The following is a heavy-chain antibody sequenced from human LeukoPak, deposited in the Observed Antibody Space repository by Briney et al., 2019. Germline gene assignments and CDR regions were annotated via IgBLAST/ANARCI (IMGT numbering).Heavy chain of an antibody. CDR3: AREPWYGDYVNYFDY. Sequence: GGSLRLSCAASGFTFSSYAMHWVRQAPGKGLEWVAVISYDGSNKYYADSVKGRFTISRDNSKNTLYLQMNSLRAEDTAVYYCAREPWYGDYVNYFDYWAREPWSPSPQ. D-gene: IGHD4-17*01. V-gene: IGHV3-30-3*01. CDR2: ISYDGSNK. CDR1: GFTFSSYA. J-gene: IGHJ4*02.